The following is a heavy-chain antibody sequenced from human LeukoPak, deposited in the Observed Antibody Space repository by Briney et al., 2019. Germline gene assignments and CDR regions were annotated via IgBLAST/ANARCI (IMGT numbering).Heavy chain of an antibody. D-gene: IGHD4-17*01. CDR3: AKDSVDYGENGDFQH. CDR2: IRWNSGSL. V-gene: IGHV3-9*01. J-gene: IGHJ1*01. Sequence: GRSLRLSCAASGFTFEEYAMHWVRQAPGKGLEWVSGIRWNSGSLGYVDSVKGRFTISRDNAKNSLYLQMNSLRAEDTALYYCAKDSVDYGENGDFQHWGQGTLVTVSS. CDR1: GFTFEEYA.